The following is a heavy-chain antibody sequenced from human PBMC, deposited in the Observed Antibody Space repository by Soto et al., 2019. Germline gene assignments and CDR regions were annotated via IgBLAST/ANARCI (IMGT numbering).Heavy chain of an antibody. Sequence: WGSLRLSCASSVFTFISYGMHGVRQAPGNWLEWVAVICYYGSNKYYADSVKGRFTISRDNSKNTLYLQMNSLRAEDTAVYYCARDLGIAAAGNYYYGMDVWGQGTTVTVS. CDR3: ARDLGIAAAGNYYYGMDV. D-gene: IGHD6-13*01. V-gene: IGHV3-33*01. CDR2: ICYYGSNK. CDR1: VFTFISYG. J-gene: IGHJ6*02.